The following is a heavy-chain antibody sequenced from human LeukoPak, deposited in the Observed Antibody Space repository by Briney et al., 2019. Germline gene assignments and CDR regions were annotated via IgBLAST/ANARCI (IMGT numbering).Heavy chain of an antibody. V-gene: IGHV3-30*04. CDR2: ISYDGSNK. J-gene: IGHJ4*02. D-gene: IGHD3-3*01. Sequence: GGSLRLSCAASGFTFSSYAMHWVRQAPGKGLEGVAVISYDGSNKYYADSVKGRFTISRDDSKNTLYLQMNSLRAEDTAVYYCARNGAVAWYYFDYWGQGTLVTVSS. CDR1: GFTFSSYA. CDR3: ARNGAVAWYYFDY.